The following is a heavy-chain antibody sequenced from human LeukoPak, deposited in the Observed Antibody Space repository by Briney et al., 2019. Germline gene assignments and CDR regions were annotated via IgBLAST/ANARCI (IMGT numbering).Heavy chain of an antibody. CDR1: GGSVSSYY. V-gene: IGHV4-59*02. CDR2: IYYSGST. CDR3: ARWDSGSYFLDY. D-gene: IGHD1-26*01. Sequence: PSETLSLTCTVSGGSVSSYYWNWNRQPPGKGLEWIGYIYYSGSTNYNPSLKSRVTISIDTSKNQFSLKLNSVTAADTAVYYCARWDSGSYFLDYWGQGTLVTVSS. J-gene: IGHJ4*02.